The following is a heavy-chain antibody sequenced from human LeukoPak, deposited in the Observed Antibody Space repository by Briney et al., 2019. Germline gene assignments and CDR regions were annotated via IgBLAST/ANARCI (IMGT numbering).Heavy chain of an antibody. CDR3: ARGGWELLDY. V-gene: IGHV4-34*09. J-gene: IGHJ4*02. CDR1: GGSFSGYY. Sequence: SEALSLTCAVYGGSFSGYYWSWIRQPPGKGLEWIGSIYYSGSTYYNPSLKSRVTISVDTSKNQFSLKLSSVTAADTAVYYCARGGWELLDYWGQGTLVTVSS. CDR2: IYYSGST. D-gene: IGHD1-26*01.